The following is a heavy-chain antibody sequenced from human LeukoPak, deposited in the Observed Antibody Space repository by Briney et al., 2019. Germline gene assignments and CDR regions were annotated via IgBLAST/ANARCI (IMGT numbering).Heavy chain of an antibody. CDR1: GGSISPYF. CDR2: ISYTGST. J-gene: IGHJ5*02. Sequence: SETLSLTCTVSGGSISPYFWSWMRQTPGKGLEWIGYISYTGSTNYNPALKSRVTISVDTSKNQFSLQLTSVTAADTAVYYCARDDYRGVTNFDPWGQGTLVTVSS. D-gene: IGHD3-10*01. V-gene: IGHV4-59*01. CDR3: ARDDYRGVTNFDP.